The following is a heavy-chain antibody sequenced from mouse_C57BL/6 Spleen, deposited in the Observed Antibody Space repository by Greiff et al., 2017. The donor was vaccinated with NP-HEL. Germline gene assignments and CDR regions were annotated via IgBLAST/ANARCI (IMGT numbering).Heavy chain of an antibody. CDR3: ARKEADY. CDR1: GYAFSSSW. Sequence: QVQLKESGPELVKPGASVKISCKASGYAFSSSWMNWVKQRPGKGLEWIGRIYPGDGDTNYNGKFKGKATLTADKSSSTAYMQLSSLTSEDSAVYFCARKEADYWGQGTTLTVSS. J-gene: IGHJ2*01. CDR2: IYPGDGDT. V-gene: IGHV1-82*01.